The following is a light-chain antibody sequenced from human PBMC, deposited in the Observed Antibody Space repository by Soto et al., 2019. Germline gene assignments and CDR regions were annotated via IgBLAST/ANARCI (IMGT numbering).Light chain of an antibody. CDR2: GNS. V-gene: IGLV1-40*01. J-gene: IGLJ1*01. CDR1: SSNIGAGYD. CDR3: QSYDSSLSGFYV. Sequence: QTVVTQPPSVSGAPGHRVTLSCTGSSSNIGAGYDVHWYQQLPGTAPKLLIYGNSNRPSGVPDRFSGSKSGTSASLAITGLQAEDEADYYCQSYDSSLSGFYVFGTGTKRTVL.